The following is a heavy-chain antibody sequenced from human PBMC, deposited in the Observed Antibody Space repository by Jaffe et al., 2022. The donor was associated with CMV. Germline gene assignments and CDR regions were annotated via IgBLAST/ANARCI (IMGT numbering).Heavy chain of an antibody. CDR2: SRVQSDDT. D-gene: IGHD3-9*01. J-gene: IGHJ6*03. V-gene: IGHV1-18*04. CDR3: ARAYYDLLDGNSYYYYMDV. Sequence: QVQLVQSGAEVKKPGASVKVSCKAFGYNFRNYGITWVRQAPGQGLEWMGWSRVQSDDTNFAQKFQGRVTMTTDTSTSTAYMELRRLRSDDTAVYYCARAYYDLLDGNSYYYYMDVWGKGTTVTVSS. CDR1: GYNFRNYG.